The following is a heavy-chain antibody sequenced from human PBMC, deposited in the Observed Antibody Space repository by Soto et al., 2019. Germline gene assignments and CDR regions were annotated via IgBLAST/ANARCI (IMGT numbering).Heavy chain of an antibody. CDR3: ASDVTTVTNRWYYYYYMDV. Sequence: ASVKVSCKASGYTFTSYDINWVRQATGQGLEWMGWMNPNSGNTGYAQKFQGRVTMTRYTSMSTAYMELRSLRSDDTAVYYCASDVTTVTNRWYYYYYMDVWGKGTTVTVSS. CDR1: GYTFTSYD. J-gene: IGHJ6*03. D-gene: IGHD4-17*01. CDR2: MNPNSGNT. V-gene: IGHV1-8*01.